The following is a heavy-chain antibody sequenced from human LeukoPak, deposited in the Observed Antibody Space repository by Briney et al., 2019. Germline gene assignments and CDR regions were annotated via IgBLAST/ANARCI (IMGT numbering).Heavy chain of an antibody. V-gene: IGHV1-24*01. D-gene: IGHD3-10*01. CDR2: FDPEDGET. J-gene: IGHJ4*02. CDR1: GYTLTELS. Sequence: ASVKVSCKVSGYTLTELSMHWVRQAPGKGLEWMGGFDPEDGETIYAQNFQGRVTMTEDTSTDTAYMELSSLRSEDTAVYCCATRMYSSGSYSYYFDYWGQGTLVTVSS. CDR3: ATRMYSSGSYSYYFDY.